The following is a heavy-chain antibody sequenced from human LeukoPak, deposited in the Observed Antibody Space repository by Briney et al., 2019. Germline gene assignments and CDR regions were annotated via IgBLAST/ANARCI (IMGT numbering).Heavy chain of an antibody. CDR1: GYSFTSYW. D-gene: IGHD4-23*01. CDR2: IYPGDSDT. J-gene: IGHJ5*02. CDR3: ARTVGPPHNWFDP. V-gene: IGHV5-51*01. Sequence: GESLQISCKGSGYSFTSYWIGWVRQLPGKGLEWMGIIYPGDSDTRYSPSFQGQVTISADKSISTAYLQWSSLKASDTAMYYCARTVGPPHNWFDPWGQGTLVTVSS.